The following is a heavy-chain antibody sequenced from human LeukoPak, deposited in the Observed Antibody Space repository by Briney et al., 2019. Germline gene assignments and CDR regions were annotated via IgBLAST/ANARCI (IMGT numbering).Heavy chain of an antibody. CDR1: GFTFSSNS. CDR3: ARDRCSGGICYFDY. D-gene: IGHD2-15*01. V-gene: IGHV3-21*01. J-gene: IGHJ4*02. CDR2: ISSSSNYI. Sequence: PGGSLGLSCAASGFTFSSNSMNWVRQAPGKGLEWVSSISSSSNYIHYADSVKGRFTISRDNAKNSLYLQMNSLRAEDTAAYYCARDRCSGGICYFDYWGQGTLVTVSS.